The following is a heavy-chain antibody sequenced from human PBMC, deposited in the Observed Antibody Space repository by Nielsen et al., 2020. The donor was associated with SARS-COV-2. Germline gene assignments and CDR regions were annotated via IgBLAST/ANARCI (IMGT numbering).Heavy chain of an antibody. Sequence: ASVKVSCKASGYTFTNYDINWVRQATGQGLEWMGWMNPNSGNTGYAQKFQGRVTMTRNTSISTAYMELSSLRSEDTAVYYCARTDYDILTGYSPNWFDPWGQGTLVTVSS. V-gene: IGHV1-8*01. CDR1: GYTFTNYD. CDR2: MNPNSGNT. J-gene: IGHJ5*02. D-gene: IGHD3-9*01. CDR3: ARTDYDILTGYSPNWFDP.